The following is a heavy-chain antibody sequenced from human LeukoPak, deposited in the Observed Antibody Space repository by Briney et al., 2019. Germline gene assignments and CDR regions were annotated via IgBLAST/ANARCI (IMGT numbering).Heavy chain of an antibody. Sequence: PGGSLRLPCAASGFTFSSYAMSWVRQAPGKGLEWVSAISGSGGSTYYADSVKGRFTISRDNSKNTLYLQMNSLRAEDTAVYYCAKRPPGVTTVAGTFFDIWGQGTMVTVSS. J-gene: IGHJ3*02. CDR1: GFTFSSYA. D-gene: IGHD6-19*01. CDR3: AKRPPGVTTVAGTFFDI. CDR2: ISGSGGST. V-gene: IGHV3-23*01.